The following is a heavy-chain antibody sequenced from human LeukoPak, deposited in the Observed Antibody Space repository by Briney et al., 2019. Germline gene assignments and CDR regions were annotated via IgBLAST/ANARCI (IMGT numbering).Heavy chain of an antibody. CDR2: ISGSGGST. Sequence: GGSLRLSCAASGFTFSSYAMSWVRQAPGKGLEWVSAISGSGGSTYYADSVKGRFTISRDNSKNTLYLQMNSLRAEDTAVYYCAKVRTRDGYNYRYYGMDVWGQGTTVTDSS. D-gene: IGHD5-24*01. CDR1: GFTFSSYA. V-gene: IGHV3-23*01. J-gene: IGHJ6*02. CDR3: AKVRTRDGYNYRYYGMDV.